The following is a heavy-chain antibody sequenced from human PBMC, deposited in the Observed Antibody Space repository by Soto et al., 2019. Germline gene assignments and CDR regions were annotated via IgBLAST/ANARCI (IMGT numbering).Heavy chain of an antibody. CDR3: AKDAYDFWSGYLTVDISYYYYGMDV. Sequence: PWGSLRLSCAASGFTFSSYAMSLVRQAPGKGLEWVSAISGSGGSTYYADSVKGRFTISRDNSKNTLYLQMNSLRAEDTAVYYCAKDAYDFWSGYLTVDISYYYYGMDVWGQGTTVTVSS. CDR2: ISGSGGST. D-gene: IGHD3-3*01. CDR1: GFTFSSYA. V-gene: IGHV3-23*01. J-gene: IGHJ6*02.